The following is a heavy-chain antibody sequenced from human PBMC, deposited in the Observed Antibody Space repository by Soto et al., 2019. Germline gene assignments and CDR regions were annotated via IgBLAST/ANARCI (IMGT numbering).Heavy chain of an antibody. CDR1: GFTFSSYA. Sequence: GGSLRLSCAASGFTFSSYAMSWVRQAPGKGLEWVSAISGSGGSTYYADSVKGRFTISRDNSKNTLYLQMNSLRAEDTAVYYCAKHTEYSSSFNWFDPWGQGTLVTVSS. D-gene: IGHD6-6*01. J-gene: IGHJ5*02. V-gene: IGHV3-23*01. CDR3: AKHTEYSSSFNWFDP. CDR2: ISGSGGST.